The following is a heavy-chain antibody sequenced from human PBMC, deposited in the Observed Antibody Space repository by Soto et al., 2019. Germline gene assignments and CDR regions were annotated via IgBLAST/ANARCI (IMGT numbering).Heavy chain of an antibody. CDR1: ADTFSSSA. CDR2: IIPFFHAA. CDR3: ARDLISNYHYYGMDV. Sequence: SVKVSCKASADTFSSSAFSWVRQAPEQGLEWMGGIIPFFHAANYAQRFQGRVTITADESTSTVYMELSSLRSEDTALYYCARDLISNYHYYGMDVWGQGTTVTVSS. J-gene: IGHJ6*02. V-gene: IGHV1-69*13.